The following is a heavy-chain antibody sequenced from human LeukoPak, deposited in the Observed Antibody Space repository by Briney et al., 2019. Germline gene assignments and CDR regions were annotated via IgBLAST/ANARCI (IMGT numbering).Heavy chain of an antibody. CDR2: IAWDDDR. D-gene: IGHD7-27*01. CDR3: ARTTNWGSNWYFDL. CDR1: GFSLSTSGMC. J-gene: IGHJ2*01. Sequence: SGPTLVNPTQTLTLTCTFSGFSLSTSGMCVSWIRQPPGKALEWLARIAWDDDRYYSTSLKTRLTISKDTSKNQVVLTMTNMDPVDTATYYCARTTNWGSNWYFDLRGRGTLVTVSS. V-gene: IGHV2-70*11.